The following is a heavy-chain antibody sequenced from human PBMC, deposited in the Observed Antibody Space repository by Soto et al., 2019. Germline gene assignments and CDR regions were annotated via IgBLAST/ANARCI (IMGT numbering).Heavy chain of an antibody. Sequence: QVQLVESGGGVVQPGRSLRLFCAASGFTFSSYGMHWVRQAPGKGLEWVAVISYDGSNKYYADSVKGRFTISRDNSKNTLYLQMNSLRAEDTAVYYCAKDMWQLVLIDYWGQGTLVTVSS. V-gene: IGHV3-30*18. CDR3: AKDMWQLVLIDY. D-gene: IGHD6-6*01. CDR1: GFTFSSYG. J-gene: IGHJ4*02. CDR2: ISYDGSNK.